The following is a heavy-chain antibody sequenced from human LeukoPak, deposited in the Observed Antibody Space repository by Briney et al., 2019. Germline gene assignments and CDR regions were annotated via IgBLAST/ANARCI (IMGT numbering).Heavy chain of an antibody. D-gene: IGHD6-13*01. Sequence: GASVKVSCKTSGYTFTNYYIHWVRQAPGQGLEWLGIINPSADSASYAQKFQGRVTVTRDTSTSTVYMELSSLRSEDTAVYYCARAGYDITWYFFDYWGQGALVTVSS. J-gene: IGHJ4*02. CDR3: ARAGYDITWYFFDY. V-gene: IGHV1-46*01. CDR1: GYTFTNYY. CDR2: INPSADSA.